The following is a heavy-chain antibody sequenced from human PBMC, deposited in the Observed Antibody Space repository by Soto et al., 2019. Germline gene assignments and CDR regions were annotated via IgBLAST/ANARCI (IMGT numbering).Heavy chain of an antibody. CDR1: GYTFSTYG. CDR2: INTYNGTT. D-gene: IGHD3-22*01. J-gene: IGHJ4*02. V-gene: IGHV1-18*01. CDR3: ARDDCVSTTCYVGY. Sequence: QVQLVQSGAEVKKPGASVKVSCKTSGYTFSTYGISWLRQAPGQGLEWMGWINTYNGTTLYAQKLQSRVTMTTDTSTSTVHMELGSLRSDDAAVYYGARDDCVSTTCYVGYWGQGTLVTVSS.